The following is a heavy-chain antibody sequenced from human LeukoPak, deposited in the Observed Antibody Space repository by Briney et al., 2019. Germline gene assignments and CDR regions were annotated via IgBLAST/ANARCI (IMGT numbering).Heavy chain of an antibody. D-gene: IGHD3-22*01. Sequence: PSETLSLTCTVSGGSISSYYWSWIRQPPGKGLEWIGYIYYSGSTNYNPSLKSRVTISVDTSKNQFSLKLSSVTAADTAVYYCARTPYYYDSSGYYKEGGYYFDYWGQGTLVTVPS. CDR3: ARTPYYYDSSGYYKEGGYYFDY. J-gene: IGHJ4*02. CDR2: IYYSGST. CDR1: GGSISSYY. V-gene: IGHV4-59*01.